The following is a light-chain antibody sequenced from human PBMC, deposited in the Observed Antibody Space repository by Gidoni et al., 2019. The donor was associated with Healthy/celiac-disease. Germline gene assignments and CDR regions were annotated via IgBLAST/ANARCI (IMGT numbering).Light chain of an antibody. CDR3: ASWEDTLNGPV. CDR2: NNS. V-gene: IGLV1-44*01. CDR1: YSSVGTNT. Sequence: QAVLTQPPSVSGTSGQRVTISCSGTYSSVGTNTVNWYQQFPGAAPRLLILNNSQRPSGVPDRFSGSKSGTSASLAISGLQSEDAADYFCASWEDTLNGPVFGGGTKVTVL. J-gene: IGLJ3*02.